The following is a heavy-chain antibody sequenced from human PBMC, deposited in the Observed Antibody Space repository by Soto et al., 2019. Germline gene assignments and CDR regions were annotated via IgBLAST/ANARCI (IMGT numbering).Heavy chain of an antibody. D-gene: IGHD6-13*01. V-gene: IGHV4-30-4*01. CDR1: GGSIRSGDYY. J-gene: IGHJ4*02. CDR3: AREIMAADHFDY. CDR2: VHYSGNT. Sequence: SETLSLTCTVSGGSIRSGDYYWSWIRQTPERGLEWCGYVHYSGNTFYNPSLKSQATISLDTSRNQFSLNLSSVTAADSAVYYCAREIMAADHFDYWGQGALVTVSS.